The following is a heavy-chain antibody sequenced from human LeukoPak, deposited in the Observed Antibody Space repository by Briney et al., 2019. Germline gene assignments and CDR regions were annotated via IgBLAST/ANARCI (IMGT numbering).Heavy chain of an antibody. J-gene: IGHJ6*02. Sequence: GGSLRLSCAASGFTVSSNYMSWVRQAPGKGLEWVSVIYSGGSTYYADSVKGRFTISRDNSKNTLYLQMNSLRAEDTAVYYCAREQTYYYDSSGYQDPYYYYGMDVWGQGTTVTVSS. V-gene: IGHV3-66*01. CDR3: AREQTYYYDSSGYQDPYYYYGMDV. D-gene: IGHD3-22*01. CDR1: GFTVSSNY. CDR2: IYSGGST.